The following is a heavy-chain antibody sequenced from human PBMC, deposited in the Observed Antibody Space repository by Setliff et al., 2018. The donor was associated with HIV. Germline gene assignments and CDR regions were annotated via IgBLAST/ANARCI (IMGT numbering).Heavy chain of an antibody. CDR3: ASGDPMTAVDQLLERYYYMDV. CDR1: GGSISSGYY. D-gene: IGHD3-22*01. J-gene: IGHJ6*03. Sequence: SETLSLTCTVSGGSISSGYYWGWIRQPPGKGLEWIGSIYHSGSTYYNPSLKSRVTISVDTSKNQFSLKLSSVTAADTAVYYCASGDPMTAVDQLLERYYYMDVWGKGTTVTVSS. CDR2: IYHSGST. V-gene: IGHV4-38-2*02.